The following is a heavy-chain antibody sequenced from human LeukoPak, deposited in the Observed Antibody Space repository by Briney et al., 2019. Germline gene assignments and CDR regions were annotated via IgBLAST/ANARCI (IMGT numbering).Heavy chain of an antibody. J-gene: IGHJ6*03. D-gene: IGHD2-2*01. V-gene: IGHV3-30-3*01. CDR1: GFTFSSYA. Sequence: GGSLRLSCAASGFTFSSYAMHWVRQAPGKGLEWVAVISYDGSNKYYADSVKGRFTISRDNSKNTLYLQMNSLRAEDTAVYYCAKGCCSSTRCYGELGYYYMDVWGKGTTVTVSS. CDR3: AKGCCSSTRCYGELGYYYMDV. CDR2: ISYDGSNK.